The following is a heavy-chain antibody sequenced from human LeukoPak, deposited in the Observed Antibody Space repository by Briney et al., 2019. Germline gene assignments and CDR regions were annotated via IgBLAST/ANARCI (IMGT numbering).Heavy chain of an antibody. J-gene: IGHJ4*02. CDR3: AALGGGEHSYFDY. CDR2: ITPNGGST. V-gene: IGHV1-46*01. Sequence: GASVKVSCKASGDTFTNYYLHWVRQAPGQGLEWMGIITPNGGSTSFLQEFQGRVTITRDTSTSTVYMELSSLKSEGTAVYYCAALGGGEHSYFDYWGQGTLVTVSS. D-gene: IGHD1/OR15-1a*01. CDR1: GDTFTNYY.